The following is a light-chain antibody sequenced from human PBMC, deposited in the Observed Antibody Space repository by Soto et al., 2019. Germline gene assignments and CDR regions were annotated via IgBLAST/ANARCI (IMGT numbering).Light chain of an antibody. CDR2: AAS. V-gene: IGKV1-8*01. J-gene: IGKJ1*01. Sequence: AIRMTPSPSSFSASTGDRVTITCRASQGISSYLAWYQQKPGKAPKLLIYAASTLQSGVPSRFSGSGSGTDFTLTISCLQSEDFATYYCQQYYSYPPWTFGQGTKV. CDR3: QQYYSYPPWT. CDR1: QGISSY.